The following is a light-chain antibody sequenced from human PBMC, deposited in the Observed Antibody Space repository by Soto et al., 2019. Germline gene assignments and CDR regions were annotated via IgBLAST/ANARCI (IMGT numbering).Light chain of an antibody. CDR2: GAS. J-gene: IGKJ4*01. V-gene: IGKV1-39*01. Sequence: DIPMTQSPSSLSASVGDRVTITCRASQSISRHLNWYQQKPGKDPKLLIYGASNLQSGVPSRISGSGSGTDFTLTISSLQPEDFATYYCQQSYSTPLTFGGGTKVEFK. CDR3: QQSYSTPLT. CDR1: QSISRH.